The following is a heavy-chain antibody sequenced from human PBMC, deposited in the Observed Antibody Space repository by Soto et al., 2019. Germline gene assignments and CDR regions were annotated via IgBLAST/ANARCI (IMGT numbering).Heavy chain of an antibody. D-gene: IGHD3-16*02. Sequence: SQTLSLTCAISGDSVSSNSAAWNWIRQSPSRGLEWLGRTYYRSKWYNDYAVSVKSRITINPDTSKNQFSLQLNSVTPEDTAVYYCAREPLRLGELSFPYYFDYWGQGTLVTVSS. J-gene: IGHJ4*02. CDR1: GDSVSSNSAA. V-gene: IGHV6-1*01. CDR3: AREPLRLGELSFPYYFDY. CDR2: TYYRSKWYN.